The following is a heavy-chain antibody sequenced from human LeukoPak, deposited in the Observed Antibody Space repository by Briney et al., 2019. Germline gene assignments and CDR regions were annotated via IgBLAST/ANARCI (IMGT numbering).Heavy chain of an antibody. Sequence: GGSLRLPCAASGFTFSNYGMHWVRQAPGKGLEWVAVISFDGSNKYYADSVKGRFTISRDNSKNTLYLQMNSPRAEDTAVYYCAKSIVGATGDAFDIWGQGTMVTVSS. J-gene: IGHJ3*02. V-gene: IGHV3-30*18. CDR2: ISFDGSNK. D-gene: IGHD1-26*01. CDR3: AKSIVGATGDAFDI. CDR1: GFTFSNYG.